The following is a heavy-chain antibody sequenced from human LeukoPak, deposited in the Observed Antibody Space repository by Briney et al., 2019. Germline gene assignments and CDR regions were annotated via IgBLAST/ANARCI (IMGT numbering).Heavy chain of an antibody. CDR1: GFTFTIFG. D-gene: IGHD3-3*01. V-gene: IGHV3-48*01. CDR3: ARTYDFGRGPPGDAFDN. J-gene: IGHJ3*02. Sequence: GGSLRLSCAASGFTFTIFGMNWVRQAPGKVPEWVSYIDARSGITYYADSVQGRFTISRDNAQESVFLQMNSLRADDTAVYYCARTYDFGRGPPGDAFDNWGPGTLVTVSS. CDR2: IDARSGIT.